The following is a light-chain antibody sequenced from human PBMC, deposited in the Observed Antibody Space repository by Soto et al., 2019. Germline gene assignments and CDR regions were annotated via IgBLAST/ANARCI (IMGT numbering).Light chain of an antibody. Sequence: DIQMTQSPSTLSASVGDRVTISCRASQSISSWLAWYQQKPGKDTKLLIYKASSLESGVPSRFSGSGSGTEFTLTISSLQPDEFATYYCQQYETFSGTCGPGTKVDIK. CDR3: QQYETFSGT. V-gene: IGKV1-5*03. CDR2: KAS. J-gene: IGKJ1*01. CDR1: QSISSW.